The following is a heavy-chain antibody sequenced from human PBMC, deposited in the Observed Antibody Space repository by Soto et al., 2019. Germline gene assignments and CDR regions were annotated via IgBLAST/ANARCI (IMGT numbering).Heavy chain of an antibody. CDR3: ARAGGLGAVAVDY. J-gene: IGHJ4*02. CDR2: IYHSGST. V-gene: IGHV4-30-2*01. Sequence: QLQLQESGSGLVKPSQTLSLTCAVSGGSISSGGYYWSWIRQPPGKGLEWIGYIYHSGSTYYNPSLKSRVTISVDRSKNQFSLKLSSVTAADTAVYYCARAGGLGAVAVDYWCQVTLVTVSS. CDR1: GGSISSGGYY. D-gene: IGHD6-19*01.